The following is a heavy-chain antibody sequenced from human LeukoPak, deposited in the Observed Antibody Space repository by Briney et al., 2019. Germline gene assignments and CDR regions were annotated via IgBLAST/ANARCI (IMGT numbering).Heavy chain of an antibody. J-gene: IGHJ3*02. CDR1: GFTFSSYG. CDR3: ARDRRVHHDAFDI. D-gene: IGHD4/OR15-4a*01. Sequence: TGGSLRLSCAASGFTFSSYGMSWVRQAPGKGLEWVSSISSSSSYIYYADSVKGRFTISRDNAKNSLYLQMNSLRAEDTAVYYCARDRRVHHDAFDIWGQGTMVTVSS. CDR2: ISSSSSYI. V-gene: IGHV3-21*01.